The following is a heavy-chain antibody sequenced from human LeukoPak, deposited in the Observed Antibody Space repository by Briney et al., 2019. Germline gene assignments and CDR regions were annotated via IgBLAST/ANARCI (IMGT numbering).Heavy chain of an antibody. D-gene: IGHD6-19*01. J-gene: IGHJ1*01. CDR3: VSAGIAVAGTIFYFQH. CDR2: ISAYNGNT. V-gene: IGHV1-18*04. CDR1: GYTFTIYG. Sequence: GASVKVSCKASGYTFTIYGISWVRQAPGQGLEWMGWISAYNGNTNYAQKLQGRVTMATDTSTSTAYMELRSLRSDDTAVYYCVSAGIAVAGTIFYFQHWGQGTLVTVSS.